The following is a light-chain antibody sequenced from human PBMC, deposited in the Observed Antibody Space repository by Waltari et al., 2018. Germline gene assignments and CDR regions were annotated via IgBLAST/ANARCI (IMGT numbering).Light chain of an antibody. V-gene: IGKV1-5*03. CDR1: QNINSW. CDR3: QQYNSYHIFT. Sequence: DIQMTQSPSTLSASVGDRVTMPCRASQNINSWLAWYQHKPGKAPKLLIYKASSLETGVPSRFSGSESGTEFTLTINSLQPDDFATYYCQQYNSYHIFTFGPGTKVEI. J-gene: IGKJ3*01. CDR2: KAS.